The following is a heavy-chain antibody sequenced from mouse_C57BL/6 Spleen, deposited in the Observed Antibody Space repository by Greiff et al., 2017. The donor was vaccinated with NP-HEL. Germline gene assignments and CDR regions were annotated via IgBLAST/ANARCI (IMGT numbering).Heavy chain of an antibody. J-gene: IGHJ3*01. CDR1: GYSITSGYY. Sequence: ESGPGLVKPSQSLSLTCSVTGYSITSGYYWNWIRQFPGNKLEWMGYISYDGSNNYNPSLKNRISITRDTSKNQFFLKLNSVTTEDTATYYCARDLDASFAYWGQGTLVTVSA. V-gene: IGHV3-6*01. CDR2: ISYDGSN. CDR3: ARDLDASFAY.